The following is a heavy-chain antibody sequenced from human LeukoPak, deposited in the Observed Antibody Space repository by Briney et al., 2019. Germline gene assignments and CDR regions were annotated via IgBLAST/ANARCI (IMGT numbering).Heavy chain of an antibody. CDR1: GGSISTYY. V-gene: IGHV4-59*01. Sequence: PSETLSLTCTVSGGSISTYYWNWIRQPAGKGLEWIGYIYYSGSTNYNPSLKSRVTISTDTSKSQFSLKLSSVTAADTAVYYCARIRYSSSPVDYWGQGTLVTVSS. D-gene: IGHD6-13*01. CDR2: IYYSGST. J-gene: IGHJ4*02. CDR3: ARIRYSSSPVDY.